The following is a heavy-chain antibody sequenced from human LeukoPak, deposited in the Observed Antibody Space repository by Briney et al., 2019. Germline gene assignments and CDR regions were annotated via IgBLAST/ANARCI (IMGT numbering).Heavy chain of an antibody. CDR1: GYSFTSYW. J-gene: IGHJ6*02. CDR3: ARLQNYGSGSLDYYGMDV. V-gene: IGHV5-51*01. D-gene: IGHD3-10*01. Sequence: GESLKISCKGSGYSFTSYWIGWVRQMPGKGLEWMGIIYPGDSDTRYSPSFQGQVTISADKSISTAYLQWSSLKASDTAVYYCARLQNYGSGSLDYYGMDVWGQGTTVTVSS. CDR2: IYPGDSDT.